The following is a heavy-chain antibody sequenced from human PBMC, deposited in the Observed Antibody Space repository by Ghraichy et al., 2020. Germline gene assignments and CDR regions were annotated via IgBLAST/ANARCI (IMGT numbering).Heavy chain of an antibody. CDR3: ERETYCGTTNCYGSNRYLAL. J-gene: IGHJ2*01. CDR2: IFTSGST. Sequence: SETLSLTCTVSGGSISSGGYYWSWIRQPAGKGLEWIGRIFTSGSTNYNPSLESRVSMSVDTSKNQFSLTLSSVTAADTAVYYCERETYCGTTNCYGSNRYLALWGRGTLGTVSS. D-gene: IGHD2-2*01. V-gene: IGHV4-61*02. CDR1: GGSISSGGYY.